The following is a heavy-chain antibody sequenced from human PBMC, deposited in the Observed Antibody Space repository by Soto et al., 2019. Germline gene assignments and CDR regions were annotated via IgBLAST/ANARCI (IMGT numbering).Heavy chain of an antibody. Sequence: GASVKVSCKASGGTFSSYAISWVRQAPGQGLEWMGGIIPIFGTANYAQKFQGRVTITADKSTSTAYMELSSLRSEDTAVYYCARDSTRGYSYDDFDYWGRGTLVTVSS. V-gene: IGHV1-69*06. CDR3: ARDSTRGYSYDDFDY. CDR1: GGTFSSYA. D-gene: IGHD5-18*01. J-gene: IGHJ4*02. CDR2: IIPIFGTA.